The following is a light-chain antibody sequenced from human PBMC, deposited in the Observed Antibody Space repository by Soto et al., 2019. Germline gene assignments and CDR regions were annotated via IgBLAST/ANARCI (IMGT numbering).Light chain of an antibody. CDR3: SSYTPTPSSSLL. Sequence: QSVLTQPASVTGSPGQSITISCTGTSSDVGGYKLVSWYQQHPGKAPSLLIYDVTNRPSGVSNRFSGSKSGNTASLTISGLQAEDEGDYYCSSYTPTPSSSLLFGGGTKLTVL. J-gene: IGLJ2*01. CDR2: DVT. V-gene: IGLV2-14*01. CDR1: SSDVGGYKL.